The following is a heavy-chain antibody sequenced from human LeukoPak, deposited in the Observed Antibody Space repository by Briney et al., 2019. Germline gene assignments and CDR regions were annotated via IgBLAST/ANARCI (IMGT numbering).Heavy chain of an antibody. V-gene: IGHV4-59*01. CDR3: ARGGYYCSGNDFRFDP. Sequence: SETLSLTCTVSGGSISSYYWSWIRQSPGKGLEWIGYINYTGSTNYNPSLKSRVTISVETSKNQFSLKLKSVTAADTAVYYCARGGYYCSGNDFRFDPWGQGTLVTVSS. J-gene: IGHJ5*02. CDR2: INYTGST. CDR1: GGSISSYY. D-gene: IGHD3-10*01.